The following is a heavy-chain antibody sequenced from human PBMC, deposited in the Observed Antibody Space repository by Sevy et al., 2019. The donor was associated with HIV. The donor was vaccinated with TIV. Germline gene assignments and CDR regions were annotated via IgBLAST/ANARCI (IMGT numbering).Heavy chain of an antibody. CDR3: VKGARYTIPNDAFDI. D-gene: IGHD2-2*02. CDR2: ISGGGGDT. CDR1: GFTFSSNA. Sequence: GGSLRLSCEASGFTFSSNAMSWVLQAPGKGLEWVSGISGGGGDTFYADSVKGRFTISRDNSKNTLFLQINSLRAEDTALYYCVKGARYTIPNDAFDIWGQGTMVTVSS. J-gene: IGHJ3*02. V-gene: IGHV3-23*01.